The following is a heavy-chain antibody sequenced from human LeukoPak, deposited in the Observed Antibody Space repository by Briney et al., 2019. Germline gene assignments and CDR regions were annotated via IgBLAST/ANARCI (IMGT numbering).Heavy chain of an antibody. V-gene: IGHV3-43*02. Sequence: GGSLRLSCAASGFTFDGHAMHWVRQAPGKGLEWVSVLRWDGDSTYYADSVKGRFTFSRDNSKHCLYLQLSSLRSEDTALYYCAKDARLIHLWSIVYYYYYMDVWGKGTAVTVSS. J-gene: IGHJ6*03. CDR1: GFTFDGHA. CDR3: AKDARLIHLWSIVYYYYYMDV. CDR2: LRWDGDST. D-gene: IGHD5-18*01.